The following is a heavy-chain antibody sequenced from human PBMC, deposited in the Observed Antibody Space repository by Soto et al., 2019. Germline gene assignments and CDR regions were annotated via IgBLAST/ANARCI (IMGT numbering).Heavy chain of an antibody. CDR2: IVPMLDTP. D-gene: IGHD1-26*01. J-gene: IGHJ6*02. V-gene: IGHV1-69*01. CDR3: ARNGNYSSSLSHYSGMDV. CDR1: GGNFGNFI. Sequence: QVQLVQSGAEVKEPGSSVRVSCKASGGNFGNFIMNWVRQTPGQGLEWMGGIVPMLDTPTYAEKFKGRVRISATESSSTAYIDLTSLGSEDTAIYYCARNGNYSSSLSHYSGMDVWGQGTTVTVSS.